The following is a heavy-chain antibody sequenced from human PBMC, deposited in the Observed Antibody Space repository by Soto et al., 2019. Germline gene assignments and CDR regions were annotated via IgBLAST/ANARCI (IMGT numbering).Heavy chain of an antibody. V-gene: IGHV2-5*02. D-gene: IGHD3-9*01. CDR3: AHESYYDILTGYPTSGDAFYI. CDR1: GFSLSTSGVG. Sequence: QITLKESGPTLVKPTQTLTLTCTFSGFSLSTSGVGVGWIRQPPGKALEWLALIYWDDDKRYSPSLKSRLTITKDTSKNQVVLTMTNMDPVDTATYYCAHESYYDILTGYPTSGDAFYIWGQGTMVTVSS. CDR2: IYWDDDK. J-gene: IGHJ3*02.